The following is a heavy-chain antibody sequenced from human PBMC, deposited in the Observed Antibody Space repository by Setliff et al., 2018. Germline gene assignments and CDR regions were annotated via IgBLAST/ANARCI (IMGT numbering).Heavy chain of an antibody. J-gene: IGHJ4*02. CDR2: IYVTEST. CDR3: VRGNMFDGSGRWFDY. Sequence: SETLSLTCTVSGDSISNYYWNWIRQPAGKGLEWIGRIYVTESTKYNPSLKSRVTLSIDTSKNQFSLKLSSVIAADTATYYCVRGNMFDGSGRWFDYWGQGTLVTVSS. V-gene: IGHV4-4*07. CDR1: GDSISNYY. D-gene: IGHD3-10*01.